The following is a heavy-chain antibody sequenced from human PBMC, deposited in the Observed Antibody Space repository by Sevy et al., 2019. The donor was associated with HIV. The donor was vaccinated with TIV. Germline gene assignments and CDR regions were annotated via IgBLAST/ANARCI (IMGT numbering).Heavy chain of an antibody. CDR2: IRSSSSTI. CDR3: ARGHYGLDV. CDR1: VFTFSDYY. Sequence: LSLTCAASVFTFSDYYMSWIRQAPGKGLEWVSYIRSSSSTIYYADSVKGRFTISRDNAKNSLYLQMNSLRADDTAIYYCARGHYGLDVWGQGTTVTVSS. J-gene: IGHJ6*02. V-gene: IGHV3-11*01.